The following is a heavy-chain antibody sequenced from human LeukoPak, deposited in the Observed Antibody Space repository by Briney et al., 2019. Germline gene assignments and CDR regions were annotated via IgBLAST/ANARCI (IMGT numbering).Heavy chain of an antibody. Sequence: GGSLRLSCAASGVTFSTYSMNWVRQAPGKGLEWVSYISSNGAIYYADSVKGRFTISRDNAKNSLDLQMNSLRADDTAVYYCARDSEYYDFWSGSYYYYYYMDVWGKGTTVTVSS. CDR3: ARDSEYYDFWSGSYYYYYYMDV. J-gene: IGHJ6*03. V-gene: IGHV3-48*01. CDR1: GVTFSTYS. D-gene: IGHD3-3*01. CDR2: ISSNGAI.